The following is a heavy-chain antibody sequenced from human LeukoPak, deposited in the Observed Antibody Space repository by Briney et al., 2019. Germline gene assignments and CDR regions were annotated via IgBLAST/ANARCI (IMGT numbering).Heavy chain of an antibody. J-gene: IGHJ6*02. D-gene: IGHD3-10*01. CDR2: IYSGGST. CDR3: ARAGGFTAGMDV. CDR1: GFTVSNNY. Sequence: GGSLRLSCAASGFTVSNNYMSWVRQAPGKGLEWVSIIYSGGSTYYADSVKGRFTISRDNSKNTLYLQMNSLRAEGTAVYYCARAGGFTAGMDVWGQGTTVTVSS. V-gene: IGHV3-66*02.